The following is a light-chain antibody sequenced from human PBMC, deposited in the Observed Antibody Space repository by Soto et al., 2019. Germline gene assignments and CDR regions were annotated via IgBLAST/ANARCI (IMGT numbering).Light chain of an antibody. CDR2: KAS. CDR1: QSISSW. Sequence: DIQMTQPPSTLSASVGDRVTITCRASQSISSWLAWYQQKPGTAPKLLIYKASTLQSGVPSRFSGSGSGTEFTLTISSLQPDDFATYYCQQYSDNWTFGQGTKVEIK. J-gene: IGKJ1*01. CDR3: QQYSDNWT. V-gene: IGKV1-5*03.